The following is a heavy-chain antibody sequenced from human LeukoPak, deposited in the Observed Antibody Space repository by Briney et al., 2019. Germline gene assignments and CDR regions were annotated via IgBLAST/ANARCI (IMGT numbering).Heavy chain of an antibody. V-gene: IGHV4-4*02. Sequence: SETLSLTCAVSGVSISSSNWWSWVRLPPGKGLEWIGEIYHSGSTNYNPSLKSRVTISVDKSKNQFSLKLSSVTAADTAVYYCAITRYSGSYYPNWFDPWGQGTLVTVSS. CDR3: AITRYSGSYYPNWFDP. J-gene: IGHJ5*02. CDR2: IYHSGST. CDR1: GVSISSSNW. D-gene: IGHD1-26*01.